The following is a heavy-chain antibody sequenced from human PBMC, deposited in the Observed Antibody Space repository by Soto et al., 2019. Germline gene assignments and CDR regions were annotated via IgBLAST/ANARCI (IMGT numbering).Heavy chain of an antibody. CDR3: ARSRNLDV. V-gene: IGHV4-34*01. CDR2: ASHTGST. CDR1: GGSFSGWH. J-gene: IGHJ6*02. Sequence: QVQVQQWGAGLLKFSETLSLTCAVNGGSFSGWHWNWIRQPPGKGLEWIGEASHTGSTNYNPSHENRATISGDRSRNQLSLKLTSVSAADSAVYYCARSRNLDVWGPGTTVIVSS. D-gene: IGHD1-1*01.